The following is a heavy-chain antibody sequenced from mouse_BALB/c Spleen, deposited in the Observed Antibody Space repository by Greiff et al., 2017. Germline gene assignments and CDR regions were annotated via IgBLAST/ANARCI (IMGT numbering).Heavy chain of an antibody. CDR1: GYAFSSYW. Sequence: VMLVESGAELVRPGSSVKISCKASGYAFSSYWMNWVKQRPGQGLEWIGQIYPGDGDTNYNGKFKGKATLTADKSSSTAYMQLSSLTSEDSAVYFCARRYDYEAMDYWGQGTSVTVSS. V-gene: IGHV1-80*01. J-gene: IGHJ4*01. CDR3: ARRYDYEAMDY. D-gene: IGHD2-10*02. CDR2: IYPGDGDT.